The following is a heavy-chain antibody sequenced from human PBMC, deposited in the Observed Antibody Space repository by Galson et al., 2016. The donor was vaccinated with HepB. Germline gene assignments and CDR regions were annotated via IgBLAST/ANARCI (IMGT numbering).Heavy chain of an antibody. CDR2: ISSSGST. J-gene: IGHJ4*02. V-gene: IGHV3-23*01. Sequence: SLRLSCAASGFIFSTYSLNWVRQAPGKGLEWVSYISSSGSTYYADSVKGRFTISRDNSKNTLYLQMNSLRAEDTAVYYCAKDLYYYDSSGQSFFDYWGQGTQVTVSS. CDR1: GFIFSTYS. D-gene: IGHD3-22*01. CDR3: AKDLYYYDSSGQSFFDY.